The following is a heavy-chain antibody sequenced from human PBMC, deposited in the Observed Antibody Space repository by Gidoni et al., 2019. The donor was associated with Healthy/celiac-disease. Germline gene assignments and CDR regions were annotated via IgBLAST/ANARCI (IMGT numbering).Heavy chain of an antibody. Sequence: ISCKVSGYTFTDYYMHWVQQAPGKGLEWMGLVDPEDGETIYAEKFQGRVTITADTSTDTAYMELSSLRSEDTAVYYCATKRVESARGPPLYYYYGMDVWGQGTTVTVSS. V-gene: IGHV1-69-2*01. CDR2: VDPEDGET. CDR3: ATKRVESARGPPLYYYYGMDV. D-gene: IGHD3-10*01. CDR1: GYTFTDYY. J-gene: IGHJ6*02.